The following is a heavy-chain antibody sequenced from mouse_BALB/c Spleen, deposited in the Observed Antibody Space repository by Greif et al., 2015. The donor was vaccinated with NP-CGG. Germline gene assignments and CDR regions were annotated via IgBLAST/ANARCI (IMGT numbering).Heavy chain of an antibody. Sequence: VQLQQSGAELVRSGASVKLSCTASGFNIKDYYMHWVKQRPEQGLEWIGWIDPENGDTEYAPKFQGKATMTADTSSNTAYLQLSSLTSEDTAVYYCNEVDYGSSYEDAMDYWGQGTSVTVSS. CDR1: GFNIKDYY. J-gene: IGHJ4*01. CDR3: NEVDYGSSYEDAMDY. CDR2: IDPENGDT. V-gene: IGHV14-4*02. D-gene: IGHD1-1*01.